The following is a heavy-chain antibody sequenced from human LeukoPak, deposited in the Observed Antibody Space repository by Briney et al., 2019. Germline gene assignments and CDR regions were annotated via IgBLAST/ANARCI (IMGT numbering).Heavy chain of an antibody. CDR2: ISSSSSTI. D-gene: IGHD3-16*01. Sequence: GGSLRLSCAASGFTFSSYSMNWVRQAPGKGLGWVSYISSSSSTIYYADSVKGRFTISRDNAKNSLYLQMNSLRAEDTAVYYCARDQYDYVWGSYPELYYFDYWGQGTLVTVSS. V-gene: IGHV3-48*01. CDR3: ARDQYDYVWGSYPELYYFDY. J-gene: IGHJ4*02. CDR1: GFTFSSYS.